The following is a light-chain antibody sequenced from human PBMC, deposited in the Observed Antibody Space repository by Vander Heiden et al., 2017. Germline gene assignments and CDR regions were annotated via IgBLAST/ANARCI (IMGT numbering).Light chain of an antibody. V-gene: IGKV3-20*01. CDR1: QSISSSF. CDR2: GAC. CDR3: QQYSDSRRT. J-gene: IGKJ1*01. Sequence: EIELTQSPASLSLSVGERATISCRASQSISSSFLAWYQQKPGEAPRLLNDGACSRATGIPDRFSSSGCGKDFTLTISRLEPDDLAVFYCQQYSDSRRTFGQGTKVEIK.